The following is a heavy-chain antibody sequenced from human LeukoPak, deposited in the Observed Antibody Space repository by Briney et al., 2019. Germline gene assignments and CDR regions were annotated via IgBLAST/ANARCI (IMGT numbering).Heavy chain of an antibody. CDR3: ARIASGATT. CDR2: VHSTGRT. D-gene: IGHD1-1*01. V-gene: IGHV4-59*02. J-gene: IGHJ4*02. Sequence: SETLSLTCAVSGASVSDKYWSWLRQPPGKGLEWIGYVHSTGRTSYNPSLKSRVTMSVDTSNTQVSLKLTSVTSADAAVYYCARIASGATTWGQGTLVTVSS. CDR1: GASVSDKY.